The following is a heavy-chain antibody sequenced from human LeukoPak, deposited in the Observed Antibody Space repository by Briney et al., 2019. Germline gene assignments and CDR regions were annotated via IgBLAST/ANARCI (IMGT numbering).Heavy chain of an antibody. V-gene: IGHV4-39*01. Sequence: SETLSLTCTVSGGSLRRTGYCWGWIRQPPGKGLEWIGSIYHIGSTCNNPSLKSRVILSVDTSKNQFSLKLSSVTAADTAVYYCARHVGHDFWSGYRSVDPWGQGTLVTVSS. CDR1: GGSLRRTGYC. CDR3: ARHVGHDFWSGYRSVDP. J-gene: IGHJ5*02. CDR2: IYHIGST. D-gene: IGHD3-3*01.